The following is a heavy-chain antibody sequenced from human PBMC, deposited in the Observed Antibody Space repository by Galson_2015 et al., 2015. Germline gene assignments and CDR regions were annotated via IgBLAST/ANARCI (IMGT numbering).Heavy chain of an antibody. V-gene: IGHV3-33*01. CDR3: ASDRSVAARYFPY. CDR1: GFTFSNYG. D-gene: IGHD6-6*01. CDR2: IWYDGNNK. Sequence: SLRLSCAASGFTFSNYGLHWVRQGPGKGLEWVAYIWYDGNNKYYGDSVKGRFTISRDNSKNTVDQQMNSLRVEDTAVYYCASDRSVAARYFPYWGHATLVTVSS. J-gene: IGHJ4*01.